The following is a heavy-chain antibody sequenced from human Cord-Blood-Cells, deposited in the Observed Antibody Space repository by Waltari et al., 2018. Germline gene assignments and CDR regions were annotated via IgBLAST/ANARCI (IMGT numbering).Heavy chain of an antibody. V-gene: IGHV3-23*01. Sequence: EVQLLESGGGLVQPGGSLRFPCAASGFTFSSQAMSWFRQATGKGLELVSAISGIGGSTYYADSVKGRFTISRDNSKNTLYLQMNSLRAEDTAVYYCAKGRRAFDIWGQGTMVTVSS. CDR1: GFTFSSQA. CDR3: AKGRRAFDI. CDR2: ISGIGGST. J-gene: IGHJ3*02.